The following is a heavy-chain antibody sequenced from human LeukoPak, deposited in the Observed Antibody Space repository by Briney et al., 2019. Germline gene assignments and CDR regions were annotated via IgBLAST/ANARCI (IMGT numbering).Heavy chain of an antibody. CDR2: VYSSGVG. D-gene: IGHD3-22*01. J-gene: IGHJ3*02. V-gene: IGHV4-4*07. CDR3: ARVSVVVATPGSFDI. Sequence: SETLSLTCTVSGGSITGYYWNWIRQPAGQGLEWLGRVYSSGVGNYNPSLKSRVTISVDTSKNQFSLKLSSVTAADTAVYYCARVSVVVATPGSFDIWGQGTMVTVSS. CDR1: GGSITGYY.